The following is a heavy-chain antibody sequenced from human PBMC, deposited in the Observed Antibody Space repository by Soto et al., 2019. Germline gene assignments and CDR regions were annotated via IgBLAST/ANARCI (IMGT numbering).Heavy chain of an antibody. CDR2: IYYTGLS. J-gene: IGHJ5*02. CDR3: ARERPDGARLDP. D-gene: IGHD6-6*01. Sequence: SETLSLTCTVSGGSISSYYWSWIRQPPGKGLEWIGYIYYTGLSNSNPSLNSRVTMSVDTSKNQFSLKLSSVTAADTAVYYCARERPDGARLDPWGQGNLVTVS. CDR1: GGSISSYY. V-gene: IGHV4-59*12.